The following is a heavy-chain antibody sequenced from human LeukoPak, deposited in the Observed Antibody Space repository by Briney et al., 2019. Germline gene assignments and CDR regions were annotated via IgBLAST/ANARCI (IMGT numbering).Heavy chain of an antibody. CDR3: AKGKGTGSYYYFDY. J-gene: IGHJ4*02. Sequence: SGGSLRLSCSASGFTFSNYAMHWVRQAPGKGLEFVSSISSNGGSTYYADSVKGRFTISRDNSKNTLYLQMNSLTAEDTAVYHCAKGKGTGSYYYFDYWGQGTLVIVSS. D-gene: IGHD1-26*01. CDR2: ISSNGGST. V-gene: IGHV3-64*04. CDR1: GFTFSNYA.